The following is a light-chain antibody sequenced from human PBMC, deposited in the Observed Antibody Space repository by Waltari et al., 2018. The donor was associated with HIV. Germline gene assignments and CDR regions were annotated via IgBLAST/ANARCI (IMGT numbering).Light chain of an antibody. CDR3: QQYYSTPPWT. J-gene: IGKJ1*01. CDR1: QSVLYSSNNKNY. V-gene: IGKV4-1*01. Sequence: DIVMTQSPESLAVSLGERATINCKSSQSVLYSSNNKNYLAWYQQKPGQPPKLLIYWASTRDSGVPDRFSGSGSGTDFTLTISSLQAEDVAVYYCQQYYSTPPWTFGQGTKVEIK. CDR2: WAS.